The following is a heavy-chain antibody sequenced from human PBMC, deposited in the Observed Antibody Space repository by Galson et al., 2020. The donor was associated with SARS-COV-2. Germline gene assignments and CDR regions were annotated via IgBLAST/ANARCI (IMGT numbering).Heavy chain of an antibody. CDR3: AGGSYYEY. D-gene: IGHD1-26*01. Sequence: SETLSLTCTVSGGSISSSSYYWGWIRQPPGKGLEWIGSIYYSGITYYNPSLKSRVTISVDTSKNQFSLKLSSVTAAETAVYYCAGGSYYEYWGQGTLVTVSS. V-gene: IGHV4-39*01. CDR2: IYYSGIT. CDR1: GGSISSSSYY. J-gene: IGHJ4*02.